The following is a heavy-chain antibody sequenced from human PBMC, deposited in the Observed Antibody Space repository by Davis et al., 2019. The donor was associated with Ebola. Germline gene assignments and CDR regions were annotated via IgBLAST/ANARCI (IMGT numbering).Heavy chain of an antibody. Sequence: GESLKISCAASGFTFSSYSMNWVRQAPGKGLEWVSSISSSSSYIYYADSVKGRFTISRDNAKNSLYLHMNSLRAEDTAVYYCARDRRWELLKGFDYWGQGTLVTVSS. CDR1: GFTFSSYS. CDR3: ARDRRWELLKGFDY. D-gene: IGHD1-26*01. J-gene: IGHJ4*02. V-gene: IGHV3-21*01. CDR2: ISSSSSYI.